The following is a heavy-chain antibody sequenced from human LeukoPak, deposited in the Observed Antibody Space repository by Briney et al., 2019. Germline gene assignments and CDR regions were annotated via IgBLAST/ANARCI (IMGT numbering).Heavy chain of an antibody. V-gene: IGHV3-11*05. CDR2: MCSTGSYT. J-gene: IGHJ4*02. CDR1: GFTFSDFY. Sequence: GGSLRLSCAASGFTFSDFYMSWIRQAPGKGLEWVSYMCSTGSYTYNADSGKGLFTTSRDNAKNSLYLQMNSPRAEKTAVYYCARDRLQYSYGYDYWGQGTLVTVSS. D-gene: IGHD5-18*01. CDR3: ARDRLQYSYGYDY.